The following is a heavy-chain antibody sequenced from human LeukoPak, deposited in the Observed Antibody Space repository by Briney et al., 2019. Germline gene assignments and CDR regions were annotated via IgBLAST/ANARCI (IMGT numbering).Heavy chain of an antibody. CDR2: ISSGGDVI. J-gene: IGHJ6*02. CDR3: ARRRPYYGMDV. V-gene: IGHV3-48*03. Sequence: GGSLRLSCAASGFTFSRFELYWVRQAPGKGLEGVSYISSGGDVIQYADSVMGRFTTSRDSARSTLYLQMNSLRAEDTAVYYCARRRPYYGMDVWGQGTPVTVSS. CDR1: GFTFSRFE. D-gene: IGHD6-6*01.